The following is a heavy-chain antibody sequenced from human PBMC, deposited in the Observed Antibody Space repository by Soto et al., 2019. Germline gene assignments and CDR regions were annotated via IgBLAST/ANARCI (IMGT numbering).Heavy chain of an antibody. CDR3: ARKAGYCTNGVCYTGYYFDY. Sequence: QVQLVQSGAEVKKPGSSVKVSCKASGGTFSSYAISWVRQAPGQGLEWMGGIIPIFGTANYAQKFQGRVTITADESTSTAYMELSSLRSDDTAVYYCARKAGYCTNGVCYTGYYFDYWGQGTLVTVSS. J-gene: IGHJ4*02. D-gene: IGHD2-8*01. CDR1: GGTFSSYA. V-gene: IGHV1-69*01. CDR2: IIPIFGTA.